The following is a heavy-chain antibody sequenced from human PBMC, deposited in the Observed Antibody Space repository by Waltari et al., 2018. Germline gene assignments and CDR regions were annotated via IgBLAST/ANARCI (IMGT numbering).Heavy chain of an antibody. CDR3: ATVVRGVTIDY. CDR2: IYYSGST. Sequence: QLQLQESGPGLVKPSETLSLTCTVSGGSISSSSYYWGWIRQPPGKGLEWSVGIYYSGSTYDNPSLKSRVTISVDTSKNQFSLKLSSVTAADTAVYYCATVVRGVTIDYWGQGTLVTVSS. D-gene: IGHD3-10*01. V-gene: IGHV4-39*07. J-gene: IGHJ4*02. CDR1: GGSISSSSYY.